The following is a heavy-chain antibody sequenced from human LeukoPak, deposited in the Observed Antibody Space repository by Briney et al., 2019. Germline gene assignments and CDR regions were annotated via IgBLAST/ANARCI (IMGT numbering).Heavy chain of an antibody. CDR1: GFTFSGYV. CDR2: ISGSGVST. D-gene: IGHD2-2*01. V-gene: IGHV3-23*01. CDR3: AKDPANQLLYPAHFSH. Sequence: GGSLRLSCAASGFTFSGYVMNWVRQAPGKGLEWVSAISGSGVSTSYADSVKGRFTISRDNSKNTLYLHMNSLRAEDTAIYFCAKDPANQLLYPAHFSHWGQGTLVTVSS. J-gene: IGHJ1*01.